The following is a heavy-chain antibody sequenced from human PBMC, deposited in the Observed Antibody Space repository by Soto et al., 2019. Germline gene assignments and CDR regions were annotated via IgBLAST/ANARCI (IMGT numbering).Heavy chain of an antibody. CDR2: IIPIFGTA. Sequence: SVKVSCKASGGTFSSYAISWVRQAPGQGLEWMGGIIPIFGTANYAQKFQGRVTITADESTSTAYMELSSLRSEDTAVYYCARGSSLPYYYDSSGCPLDYWGQGTLVTVSS. D-gene: IGHD3-22*01. V-gene: IGHV1-69*13. CDR3: ARGSSLPYYYDSSGCPLDY. J-gene: IGHJ4*02. CDR1: GGTFSSYA.